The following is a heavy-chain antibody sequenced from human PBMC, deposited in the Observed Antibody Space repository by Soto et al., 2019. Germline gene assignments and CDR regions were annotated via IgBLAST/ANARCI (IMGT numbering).Heavy chain of an antibody. J-gene: IGHJ4*02. D-gene: IGHD4-17*01. CDR2: IYTSGTT. Sequence: SETLSLTCAVSGGSITSGAYYWTWIRQHPGKGLEWIGRIYTSGTTNYNPSLKSRVTMSVDTSKNQFSLKLSSVTATDTAVYYCARVTYGDYVDYWGQGTLVTVSS. CDR3: ARVTYGDYVDY. V-gene: IGHV4-61*02. CDR1: GGSITSGAYY.